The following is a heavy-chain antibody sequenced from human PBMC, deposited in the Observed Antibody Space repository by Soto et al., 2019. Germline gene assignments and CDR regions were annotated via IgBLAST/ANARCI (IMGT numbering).Heavy chain of an antibody. CDR2: IDPSDSYT. CDR1: GYSFISYW. V-gene: IGHV5-10-1*01. J-gene: IGHJ3*02. CDR3: ARHGVMITSGGAFDI. D-gene: IGHD3-16*01. Sequence: GESLKISYRGSGYSFISYWISWVRQMHGKGLEWMGRIDPSDSYTNYSPSFQGHVTISADKSISTAYLQWSSLKASDTAMYYCARHGVMITSGGAFDIWGQGTIVTVSS.